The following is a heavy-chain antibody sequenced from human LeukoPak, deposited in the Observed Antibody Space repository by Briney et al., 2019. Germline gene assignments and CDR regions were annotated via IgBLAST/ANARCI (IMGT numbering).Heavy chain of an antibody. Sequence: GASVTVSCKASGYTFTSYDINWVRQATGQGLEWMGWMNPNSGNTGYAQKFQGGVTITRNTSISTAYMELSSLRSEDTAVYYCARGRYSGYDSGWFDPWGQGTLVTVSS. J-gene: IGHJ5*02. CDR1: GYTFTSYD. D-gene: IGHD5-12*01. CDR2: MNPNSGNT. CDR3: ARGRYSGYDSGWFDP. V-gene: IGHV1-8*03.